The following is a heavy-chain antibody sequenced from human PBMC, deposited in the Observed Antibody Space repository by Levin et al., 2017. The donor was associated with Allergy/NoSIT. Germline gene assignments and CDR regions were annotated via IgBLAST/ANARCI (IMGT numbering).Heavy chain of an antibody. J-gene: IGHJ4*02. Sequence: AGGSLRLSCAASGFTFSSYWMSWVRQAPGKGLEWVANIKQDGSEKYYVDSVKGRFTISRDNAKNSLYLQMNSLRAEDTAVYYCARASAIPYSYDYDYWGQGTLVTVSS. V-gene: IGHV3-7*01. CDR2: IKQDGSEK. CDR3: ARASAIPYSYDYDY. D-gene: IGHD5-18*01. CDR1: GFTFSSYW.